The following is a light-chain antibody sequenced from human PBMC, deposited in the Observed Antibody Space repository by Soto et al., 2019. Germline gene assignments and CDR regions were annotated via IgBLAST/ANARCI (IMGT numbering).Light chain of an antibody. CDR1: QSVSRY. CDR2: DAS. CDR3: QKRSNWPQT. J-gene: IGKJ1*01. V-gene: IGKV3-11*01. Sequence: IVLTQSPATLSLSPGEKATLSCRASQSVSRYLAWYQQKPGQAPRLLIYDASNRATGIPARFSGSGSGTDFTLTSSSLEPEDCAVYYCQKRSNWPQTFGQGPKVEIK.